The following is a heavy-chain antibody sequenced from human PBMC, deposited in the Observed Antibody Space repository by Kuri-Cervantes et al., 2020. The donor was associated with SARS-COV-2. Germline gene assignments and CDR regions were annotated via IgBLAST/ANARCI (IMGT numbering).Heavy chain of an antibody. CDR2: MDPNSGNT. Sequence: ASVKVSCKASGYTFTSYDINWVRQATGQGLEWMGWMDPNSGNTGYAQKFQGRVTITRNTSISTAYMELNSLRAEDTAVYYCANGGSGYYLHDAFDIWGQGTMVTVSS. D-gene: IGHD3-22*01. CDR3: ANGGSGYYLHDAFDI. J-gene: IGHJ3*02. CDR1: GYTFTSYD. V-gene: IGHV1-8*03.